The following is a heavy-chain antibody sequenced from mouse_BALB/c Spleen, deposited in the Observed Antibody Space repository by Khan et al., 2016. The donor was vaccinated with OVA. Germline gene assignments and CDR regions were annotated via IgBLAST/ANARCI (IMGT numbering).Heavy chain of an antibody. Sequence: QVQLQQSGAELVRPGASVKLSCKTSGYIFTSYWIHWVKQRSGQGLEWIARIYPGTDNTYYNENLKDKATMTADRSSSTAYMQLSSLKSEDSAVYFCARDEALYYFDYWGQGTTLTVSS. CDR2: IYPGTDNT. J-gene: IGHJ2*01. CDR3: ARDEALYYFDY. V-gene: IGHV1S132*01. CDR1: GYIFTSYW. D-gene: IGHD3-2*02.